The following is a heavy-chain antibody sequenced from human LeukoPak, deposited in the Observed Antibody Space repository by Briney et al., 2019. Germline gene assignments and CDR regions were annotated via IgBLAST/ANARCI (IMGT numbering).Heavy chain of an antibody. Sequence: PSETLSLTCTVSGGSISSGSYYWSWIRQPAGKGLEWIGRIYTSGSTNYNPSLKSRVTISVDTSKNQFSLKLSSVTAADTAVYYCARDLVGATGDYYYYMDVWGKGTTVTVSS. CDR2: IYTSGST. J-gene: IGHJ6*03. CDR1: GGSISSGSYY. CDR3: ARDLVGATGDYYYYMDV. V-gene: IGHV4-61*02. D-gene: IGHD1-26*01.